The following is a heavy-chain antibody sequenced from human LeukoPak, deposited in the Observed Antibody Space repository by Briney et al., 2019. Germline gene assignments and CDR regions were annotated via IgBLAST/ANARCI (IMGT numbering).Heavy chain of an antibody. J-gene: IGHJ6*03. CDR3: ARGFLLYYMDV. CDR2: MNPNSGNT. Sequence: ASVKVSCKASGYTFTSYDLNWVRQATGQGLEWMGWMNPNSGNTGYAQKFQGRVTMARNTSISTAYMELSSLRSEDTAVYYCARGFLLYYMDVWGKGTTVTVSS. CDR1: GYTFTSYD. V-gene: IGHV1-8*01. D-gene: IGHD3-3*01.